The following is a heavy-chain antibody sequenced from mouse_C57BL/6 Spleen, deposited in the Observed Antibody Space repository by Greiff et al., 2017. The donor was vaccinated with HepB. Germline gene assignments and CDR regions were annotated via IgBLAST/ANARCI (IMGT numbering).Heavy chain of an antibody. Sequence: VQLQQSGPELVKPGASVKISCKASGYTFTDYYMNWVKQSHGKSLEWIGDINPNNGGTSYNQKFKGKATLTVDKSSSTAYMELRSLTSEDSAVYYCARRGKSFFDYWGQGTTLTVSS. V-gene: IGHV1-26*01. CDR2: INPNNGGT. J-gene: IGHJ2*01. CDR1: GYTFTDYY. CDR3: ARRGKSFFDY.